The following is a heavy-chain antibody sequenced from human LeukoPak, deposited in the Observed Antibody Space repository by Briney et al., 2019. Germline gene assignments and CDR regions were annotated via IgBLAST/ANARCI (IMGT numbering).Heavy chain of an antibody. CDR2: IRSKAYGGTT. J-gene: IGHJ4*02. D-gene: IGHD3-22*01. CDR1: GFTFGDYA. V-gene: IGHV3-49*03. Sequence: RSLRLSCTASGFTFGDYAMSWFRQAPGKGLEWVGFIRSKAYGGTTEYAASVKGRFTISRDDSKSIAYLQMNSLKTEDTAVYYCTRSLRYDSSGYYYEKYFDYWGQGTLVTVSS. CDR3: TRSLRYDSSGYYYEKYFDY.